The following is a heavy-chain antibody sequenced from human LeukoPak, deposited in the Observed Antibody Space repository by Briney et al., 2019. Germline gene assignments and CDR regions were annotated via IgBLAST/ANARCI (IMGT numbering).Heavy chain of an antibody. V-gene: IGHV1-8*01. CDR3: ARALNTAMVFYYMDV. D-gene: IGHD5-18*01. Sequence: GASVKVSCKASGYTFTSYDINWVRQAAGQGLEWMGWMNPNSGNTGYAQKFQGRVTMTRNTSISTAYMELSSLRSEDTAVYYCARALNTAMVFYYMDVWGKGTTVTVSS. J-gene: IGHJ6*03. CDR1: GYTFTSYD. CDR2: MNPNSGNT.